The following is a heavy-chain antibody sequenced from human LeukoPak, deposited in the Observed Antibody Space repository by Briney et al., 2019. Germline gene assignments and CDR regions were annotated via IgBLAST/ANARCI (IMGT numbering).Heavy chain of an antibody. CDR2: ISTDGSVT. V-gene: IGHV3-74*01. CDR1: GFTISDDF. CDR3: ARIGGSGSYSGHYFDH. Sequence: GGSLRLSCAASGFTISDDFMSWVRQAPGKGLVWVSRISTDGSVTSYADSVKGRFTISRDNAKNTMYLQMNSLRAEDTAVYYCARIGGSGSYSGHYFDHWGQGTLVTVSS. D-gene: IGHD3-10*01. J-gene: IGHJ4*02.